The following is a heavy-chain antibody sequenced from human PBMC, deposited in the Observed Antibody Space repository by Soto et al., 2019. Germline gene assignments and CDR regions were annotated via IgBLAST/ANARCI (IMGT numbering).Heavy chain of an antibody. J-gene: IGHJ6*02. Sequence: GGSLRLSCAASGFTFSSYGMHWVRQAPGKGLEWVAVIWYDGSNKYYADSVKGRFTISRDNSKNTLYLQMNSLRAEDTAVYYCARNVRVRGYSYGYLGYYYYYYGMDVWGQGTTVTVSS. CDR3: ARNVRVRGYSYGYLGYYYYYYGMDV. D-gene: IGHD5-18*01. CDR1: GFTFSSYG. V-gene: IGHV3-33*01. CDR2: IWYDGSNK.